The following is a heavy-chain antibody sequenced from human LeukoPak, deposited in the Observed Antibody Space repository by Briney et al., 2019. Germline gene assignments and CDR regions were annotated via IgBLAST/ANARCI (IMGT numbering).Heavy chain of an antibody. CDR3: ARVYYDSSAYYVRYFDY. J-gene: IGHJ4*02. Sequence: ASVKVSCKASGFTFTSYGISWVRQDPGQGLEWMGWISAYNGNTNYAQKLQGRVTMTTDTSTSTAYMELRSLRSDDTAVYYCARVYYDSSAYYVRYFDYWGQGTLVTVSS. V-gene: IGHV1-18*01. D-gene: IGHD3-22*01. CDR1: GFTFTSYG. CDR2: ISAYNGNT.